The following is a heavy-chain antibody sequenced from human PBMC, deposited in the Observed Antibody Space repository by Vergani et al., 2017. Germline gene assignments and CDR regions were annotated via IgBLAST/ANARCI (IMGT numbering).Heavy chain of an antibody. CDR2: ISSSSTI. CDR1: GFTFSSYS. D-gene: IGHD3-22*01. V-gene: IGHV3-48*04. J-gene: IGHJ4*02. CDR3: ASSETYYYDSSGYYPYFDY. Sequence: EVQLVESGGGLVQPGGSLRLSCAASGFTFSSYSMNWVRQAPGKGLEWVSYISSSSTIYYADPVKGRFTISRDNAKNSLYLQMNSLRAEDTSVYFCASSETYYYDSSGYYPYFDYWGQGTLVTVSS.